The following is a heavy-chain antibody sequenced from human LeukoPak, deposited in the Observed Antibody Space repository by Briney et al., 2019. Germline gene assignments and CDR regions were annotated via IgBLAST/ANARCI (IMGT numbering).Heavy chain of an antibody. CDR3: ARGLTYYDFWSGYRDYYHYGMDV. Sequence: SETLSLTCAVYGGSFSGYYWSWIRQPPGKGLEWIGEINHSGSTNYNPSLKSRLTISVDTSKNQFSLKLSSVTAADTAAYYCARGLTYYDFWSGYRDYYHYGMDVWGQGTTVTVSS. CDR1: GGSFSGYY. V-gene: IGHV4-34*01. D-gene: IGHD3-3*01. J-gene: IGHJ6*02. CDR2: INHSGST.